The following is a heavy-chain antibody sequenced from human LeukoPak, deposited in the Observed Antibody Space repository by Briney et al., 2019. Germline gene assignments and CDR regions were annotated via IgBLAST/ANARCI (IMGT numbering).Heavy chain of an antibody. D-gene: IGHD3-10*02. J-gene: IGHJ4*02. CDR3: AREWSGYFDY. CDR2: ISSNGGST. Sequence: GGSLRLSCAASGFTFSSYAMHWVRQAPGKGLEYVSAISSNGGSTYYANSVKGRFTISRDNSKNTLYLQMGSLRAEDMAVYYCAREWSGYFDYWGQGTLVTVSS. V-gene: IGHV3-64*01. CDR1: GFTFSSYA.